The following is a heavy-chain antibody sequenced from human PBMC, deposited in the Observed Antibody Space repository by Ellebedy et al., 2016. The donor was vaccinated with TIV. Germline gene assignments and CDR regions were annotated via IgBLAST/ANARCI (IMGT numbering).Heavy chain of an antibody. J-gene: IGHJ4*02. D-gene: IGHD6-6*01. CDR3: AKGGQLGAHGGGDY. V-gene: IGHV3-43*01. CDR1: GFTFDDYT. CDR2: ITWDGGSP. Sequence: GESLKISCAASGFTFDDYTMHLVRPASGKGPEWVSLITWDGGSPYYADSVKGRFTISRDNSKNSLYLQMNRLRTEDTALYYCAKGGQLGAHGGGDYWGQGTLVTVSS.